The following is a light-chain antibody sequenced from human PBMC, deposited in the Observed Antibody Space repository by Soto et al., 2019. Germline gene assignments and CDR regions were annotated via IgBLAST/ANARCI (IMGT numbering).Light chain of an antibody. CDR3: QSYDSRMSGYV. V-gene: IGLV1-40*01. CDR1: SSNIGAGYD. CDR2: GNS. Sequence: QSVLTQPPSVSGAPGQRVTISCTGSSSNIGAGYDVNWYQQLPGAAPKFLIYGNSNRPSGVPDRFSGSKSGTSASLAITGLQAEDEADYYCQSYDSRMSGYVFGTGTTVTVL. J-gene: IGLJ1*01.